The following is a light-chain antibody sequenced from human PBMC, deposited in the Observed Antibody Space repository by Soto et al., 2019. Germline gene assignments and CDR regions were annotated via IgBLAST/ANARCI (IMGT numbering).Light chain of an antibody. V-gene: IGKV2-29*01. J-gene: IGKJ1*01. CDR1: QSLLHSDGKTY. CDR3: LQHSGTSPKT. CDR2: EVS. Sequence: DIVMTQTPLSLSVTPGQPASISCKSSQSLLHSDGKTYLYWYLQKPGQSPQLLIYEVSSRFSGVPDRFSGSGSGTDFTLNITRLEPEDSAVYYCLQHSGTSPKTFGQGTKVDIK.